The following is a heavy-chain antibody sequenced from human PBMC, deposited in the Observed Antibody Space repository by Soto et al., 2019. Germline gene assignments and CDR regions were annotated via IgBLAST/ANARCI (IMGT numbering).Heavy chain of an antibody. V-gene: IGHV3-23*01. J-gene: IGHJ4*02. Sequence: EVQLLESGGDLVQPGGSLRLSCAASGFTFSSYAMRRVRQAPEKGLEWVSAVSASGGSTYYADSVKGRFTISRDNSKDTQYLQMSSLRAEDTAVYYCAKRHISGFDYWGQGTLVTVSS. CDR1: GFTFSSYA. D-gene: IGHD2-15*01. CDR3: AKRHISGFDY. CDR2: VSASGGST.